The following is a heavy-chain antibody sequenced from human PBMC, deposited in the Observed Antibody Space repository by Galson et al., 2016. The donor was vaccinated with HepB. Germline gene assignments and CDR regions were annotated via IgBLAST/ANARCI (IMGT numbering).Heavy chain of an antibody. V-gene: IGHV2-5*01. CDR1: GFSLRTSGVG. CDR2: IYWNDDK. D-gene: IGHD1-1*01. CDR3: PRRTLHAGHWTFDY. Sequence: PALVKPPQTLTLTCTFSGFSLRTSGVGVGWIRQPPGEALEWLALIYWNDDKRYSPSLKSSFSITKDTSKNQGVLTMTNMDPVDTATYYCPRRTLHAGHWTFDYWGQGTLVTVSS. J-gene: IGHJ4*02.